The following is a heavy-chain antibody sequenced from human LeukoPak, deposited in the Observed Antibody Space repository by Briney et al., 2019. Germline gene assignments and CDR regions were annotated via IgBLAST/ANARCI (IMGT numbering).Heavy chain of an antibody. Sequence: PSENLSLTCTVSGGSISSYYWSWIRQPPGKGLEWIGYIYYSGSTNYNPSLKSRVTISVDTSKNQFSLKLGSVTAADTAVYYCARGGAFDIWGQGTMVTVSS. J-gene: IGHJ3*02. CDR2: IYYSGST. CDR1: GGSISSYY. V-gene: IGHV4-59*01. CDR3: ARGGAFDI.